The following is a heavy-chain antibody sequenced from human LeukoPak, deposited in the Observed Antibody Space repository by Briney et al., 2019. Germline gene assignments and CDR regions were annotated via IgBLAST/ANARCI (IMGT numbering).Heavy chain of an antibody. D-gene: IGHD4-17*01. V-gene: IGHV3-21*01. CDR2: ISSSSSYI. J-gene: IGHJ4*02. Sequence: GSLRLSCAASGFTFSSYSMNWVRQAPGKGLEWVSSISSSSSYIYYADSVKGRFTISRDNAKNSLYLQMNSLRAEDTAVYYCAREGGDYGDIPHWGQGTLVTVSS. CDR1: GFTFSSYS. CDR3: AREGGDYGDIPH.